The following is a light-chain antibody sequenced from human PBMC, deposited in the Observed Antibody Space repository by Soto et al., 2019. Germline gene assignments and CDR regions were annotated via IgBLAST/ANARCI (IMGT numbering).Light chain of an antibody. CDR1: SSDVGGYNY. CDR2: EVS. Sequence: QSVLTQPASVSGSPGQSITISCTGTSSDVGGYNYVSWYQQHPGKAPKLMIYEVSNRPSGVSNRFSGSKSGNTASLTISGLQAEDEADYYCSSFEGNYIYVFGTGTKVTVL. J-gene: IGLJ1*01. CDR3: SSFEGNYIYV. V-gene: IGLV2-14*01.